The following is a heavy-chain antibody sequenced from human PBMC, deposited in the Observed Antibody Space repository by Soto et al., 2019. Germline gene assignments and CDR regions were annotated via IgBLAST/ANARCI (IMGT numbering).Heavy chain of an antibody. CDR1: GFTFSIYG. CDR3: ARRDQQC. J-gene: IGHJ4*02. Sequence: EAQLLESGGDLVQSGGSLRLSCAASGFTFSIYGMTWVRQAPGKGLEWVSAISGSGGSTYYADSVKGRFTISRDNSNNTLYLQMNGLRVEDTEVYYCARRDQQCWGQGTLVTVSS. V-gene: IGHV3-23*01. CDR2: ISGSGGST. D-gene: IGHD6-19*01.